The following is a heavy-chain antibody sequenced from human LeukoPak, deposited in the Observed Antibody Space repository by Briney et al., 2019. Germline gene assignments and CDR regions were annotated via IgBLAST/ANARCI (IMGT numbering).Heavy chain of an antibody. V-gene: IGHV3-23*01. Sequence: GGSLRLSCAAPGITFSNSVMSWVRQAPGKGLEWVSGISAGGATYYADSVKGRFTISRDNSKNTLYLQMNGLRAEDTAEYCCATVRTVPRATMAGDFVYWGQGTLVTVSS. J-gene: IGHJ4*02. CDR3: ATVRTVPRATMAGDFVY. CDR1: GITFSNSV. D-gene: IGHD3-10*01. CDR2: ISAGGAT.